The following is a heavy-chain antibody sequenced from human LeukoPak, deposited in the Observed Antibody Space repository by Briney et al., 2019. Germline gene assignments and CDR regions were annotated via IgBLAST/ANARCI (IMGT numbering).Heavy chain of an antibody. CDR2: IYPGDSDT. D-gene: IGHD1-1*01. Sequence: GESLRISCKGSGYIVTSYLIGWVRQMRGKGLEWMGIIYPGDSDTRYSPSFQGQVTISADKSISTAYLQWNSLKASDTAMYFCARRTSGTYLDYWGQGTLVTVSS. J-gene: IGHJ4*02. CDR1: GYIVTSYL. CDR3: ARRTSGTYLDY. V-gene: IGHV5-51*01.